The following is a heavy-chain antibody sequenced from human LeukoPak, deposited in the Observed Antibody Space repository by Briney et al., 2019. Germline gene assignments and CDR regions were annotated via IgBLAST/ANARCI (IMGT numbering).Heavy chain of an antibody. J-gene: IGHJ6*02. D-gene: IGHD3-10*01. CDR3: ARDRDLGFGELSEGVYYYYYGMDV. Sequence: GGSLRLSCAASGFTFSDYYMSWIRQAPGKGLEWVSYISSSSSYTNYADSVKGRFTISRDNAKNSLYLQMNSLRAEDTAVYYCARDRDLGFGELSEGVYYYYYGMDVWGQGTTVTVSS. CDR1: GFTFSDYY. V-gene: IGHV3-11*06. CDR2: ISSSSSYT.